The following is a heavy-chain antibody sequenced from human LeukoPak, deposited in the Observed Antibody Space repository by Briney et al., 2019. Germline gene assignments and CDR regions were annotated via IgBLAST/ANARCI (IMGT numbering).Heavy chain of an antibody. J-gene: IGHJ4*02. Sequence: PGGSLRLSCAASGFTFSRYAMSWVRQAPGKGLEWVSAVSGRGDDTYYADSVKGRFTISRDNSKNTLYLQMNSLRAEDAAVYFCAKAPVTSCRGAYCYPFDSWGQGTLVTVSS. CDR2: VSGRGDDT. CDR3: AKAPVTSCRGAYCYPFDS. D-gene: IGHD2-21*01. CDR1: GFTFSRYA. V-gene: IGHV3-23*01.